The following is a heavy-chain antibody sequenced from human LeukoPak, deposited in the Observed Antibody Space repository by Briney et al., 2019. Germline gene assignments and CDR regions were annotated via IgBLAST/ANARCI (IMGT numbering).Heavy chain of an antibody. V-gene: IGHV3-33*01. D-gene: IGHD3-3*01. J-gene: IGHJ5*02. Sequence: PGGSLRLSCAASGFTFSSYGMHWVRQAPGKGLEWVAVIWYDGSNKYYADSVKGRFTISRDNSKNTPYLQMNSLRAEDTAVYYCARDLPEWSNWFDPWGQGTLVTVSS. CDR3: ARDLPEWSNWFDP. CDR1: GFTFSSYG. CDR2: IWYDGSNK.